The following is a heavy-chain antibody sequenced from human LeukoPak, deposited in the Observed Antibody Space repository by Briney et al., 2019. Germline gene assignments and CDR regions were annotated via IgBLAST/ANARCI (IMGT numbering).Heavy chain of an antibody. J-gene: IGHJ4*02. V-gene: IGHV5-51*01. Sequence: GXGXXGMGIIYPGDSDTRDSPSFQGQVPISADKSISTAYLQWSSLKASDTAMYYCARLYSSSSMGYWGQGTLVTVSS. CDR3: ARLYSSSSMGY. CDR2: IYPGDSDT. D-gene: IGHD6-13*01.